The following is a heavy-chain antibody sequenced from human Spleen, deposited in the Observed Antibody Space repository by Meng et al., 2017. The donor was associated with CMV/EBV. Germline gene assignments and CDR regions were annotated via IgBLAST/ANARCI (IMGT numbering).Heavy chain of an antibody. D-gene: IGHD3-10*01. CDR2: VSDSGGST. V-gene: IGHV3-23*01. J-gene: IGHJ3*02. CDR3: ARLTTMVAFDI. CDR1: GFTFSSYA. Sequence: GGSLRLSCAASGFTFSSYAMSWVRQAPGKGLEWVSAVSDSGGSTYYADSVKGRFTISRDNAKNSLYLQMNSLRAEDTAVYYCARLTTMVAFDIWGQGTMVTVSS.